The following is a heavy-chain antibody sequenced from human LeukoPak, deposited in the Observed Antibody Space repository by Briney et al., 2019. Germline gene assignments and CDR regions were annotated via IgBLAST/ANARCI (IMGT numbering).Heavy chain of an antibody. D-gene: IGHD4-11*01. CDR2: ISSSGGST. J-gene: IGHJ4*02. Sequence: AGGSLRLSCAASGFTFSDYYMSWIRQAPGKGLEWISYISSSGGSTYYADSMKGRFTISRDNAKSSLYLQMNSLRAEDTAVYYCAREGQTTTDYWGQGTLVTVSP. V-gene: IGHV3-11*01. CDR1: GFTFSDYY. CDR3: AREGQTTTDY.